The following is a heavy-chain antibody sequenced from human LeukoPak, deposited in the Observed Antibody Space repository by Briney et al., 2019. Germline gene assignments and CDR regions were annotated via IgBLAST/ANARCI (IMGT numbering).Heavy chain of an antibody. V-gene: IGHV3-48*01. CDR3: ARGDGSGNYYYYYYMDV. D-gene: IGHD3-22*01. CDR2: ISSSSSTI. Sequence: PGGSLRLSCAATGFTFSSYSMNWVRQAPGKGLEWVSYISSSSSTIYYADSVKGRFTISRDNAKNSLYLQMNSLRAEDTAVYYCARGDGSGNYYYYYYMDVWGKGTTVTVSS. CDR1: GFTFSSYS. J-gene: IGHJ6*03.